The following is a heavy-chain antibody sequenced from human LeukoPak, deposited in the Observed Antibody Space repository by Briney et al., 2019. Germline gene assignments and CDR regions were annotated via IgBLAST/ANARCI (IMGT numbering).Heavy chain of an antibody. CDR2: IYYSGST. CDR3: ARHLSRVGATNYYYYYMDV. V-gene: IGHV4-34*01. J-gene: IGHJ6*03. Sequence: SETLSLTCAVYGGSFSGYYWSWIRQPPGKGLEWIGSIYYSGSTYYNPSLKSRVTVSVDKSKNHFSLKLSSVTAADTAVYYCARHLSRVGATNYYYYYMDVWGKGTTVTVSS. CDR1: GGSFSGYY. D-gene: IGHD1-26*01.